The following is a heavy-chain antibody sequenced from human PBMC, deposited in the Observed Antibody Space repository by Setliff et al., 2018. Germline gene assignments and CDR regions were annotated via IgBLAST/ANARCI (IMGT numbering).Heavy chain of an antibody. J-gene: IGHJ4*02. CDR2: TYASGAT. CDR3: RLWFEETSRDY. Sequence: GGSLRLSCAASALTFSSYWMNWVRQAPGKGLEWVSVTYASGATNYADSVKGRFTISRDNSKNTLYLQMNSLRAEDTAVYYCRLWFEETSRDYWGQGTLVTVSS. V-gene: IGHV3-53*01. CDR1: ALTFSSYW. D-gene: IGHD3-10*01.